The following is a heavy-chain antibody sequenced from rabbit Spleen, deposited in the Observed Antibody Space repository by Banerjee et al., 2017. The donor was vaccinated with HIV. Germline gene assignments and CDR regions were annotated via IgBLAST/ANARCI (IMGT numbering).Heavy chain of an antibody. CDR3: ARDGAGGSYFAL. CDR2: IDPVFGIT. CDR1: GFTLSSYY. J-gene: IGHJ4*01. V-gene: IGHV1S7*01. Sequence: HLKESGGGLVQPGGSLKLSCKASGFTLSSYYMNWVRQAPGKGLEWIGCIDPVFGITYYASWLKGRCSISRENAQNSVFLQMTSRPAADTATYFCARDGAGGSYFALWGPGTLVTVS. D-gene: IGHD8-1*01.